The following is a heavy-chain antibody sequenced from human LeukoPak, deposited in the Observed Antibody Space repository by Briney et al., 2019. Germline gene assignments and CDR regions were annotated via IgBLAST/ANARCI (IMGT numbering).Heavy chain of an antibody. CDR2: IRYDGSNE. CDR1: GFTFTGYP. CDR3: ARDRRDGYNLLDY. J-gene: IGHJ4*02. V-gene: IGHV3-30*02. Sequence: GGSLRLSCAASGFTFTGYPMHWVRQPPGKGLEWVAFIRYDGSNEYYADSVKGRFTISRDNSKNTLYLQMNSLRAEDTAVYYCARDRRDGYNLLDYWGQGTLVTVSS. D-gene: IGHD5-24*01.